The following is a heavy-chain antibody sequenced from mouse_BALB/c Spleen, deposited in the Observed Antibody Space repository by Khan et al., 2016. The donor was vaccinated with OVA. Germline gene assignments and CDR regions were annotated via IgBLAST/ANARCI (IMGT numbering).Heavy chain of an antibody. CDR1: GFSLTGYG. Sequence: QVQLKQSGPGLVAPSQSLSITCTVSGFSLTGYGVNWVRQPPGKGLEWLGMIWGDGYSVYNSALNSRLSISKDNSKSQDFLIMSSLQTDDNARYCCAGDQYYYGGGLAYWGRGTLVTVSA. J-gene: IGHJ3*01. V-gene: IGHV2-6-7*01. D-gene: IGHD1-1*01. CDR2: IWGDGYS. CDR3: AGDQYYYGGGLAY.